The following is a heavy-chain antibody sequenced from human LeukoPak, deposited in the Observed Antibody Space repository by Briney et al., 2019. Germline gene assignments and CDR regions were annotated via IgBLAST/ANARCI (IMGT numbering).Heavy chain of an antibody. Sequence: PGGSLRLSCAASGFTFSSYSMNWVRQAPGKGLEWVSSISTSSTYIYYADSVKGRFTISRDNSKNTLYLQMNSLRAEDTAVYYCAKDGAVAENWFDPWGQGTLVTVSS. CDR2: ISTSSTYI. CDR1: GFTFSSYS. J-gene: IGHJ5*02. V-gene: IGHV3-21*01. CDR3: AKDGAVAENWFDP. D-gene: IGHD6-19*01.